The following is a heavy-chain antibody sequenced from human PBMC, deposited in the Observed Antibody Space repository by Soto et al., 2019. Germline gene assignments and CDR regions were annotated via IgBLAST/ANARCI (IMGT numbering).Heavy chain of an antibody. V-gene: IGHV1-18*01. D-gene: IGHD2-15*01. CDR2: ISAYNGNT. CDR3: ARDGDCSGGSCYSSWFDP. J-gene: IGHJ5*02. Sequence: ASVKVSCKASGYTFTSYCISWVRQAPGQGLEWMGWISAYNGNTNYAQKLQGRVTMTTDTSTSTAYMELRSLRSDDTAVYYCARDGDCSGGSCYSSWFDPWGQGTLVTVSS. CDR1: GYTFTSYC.